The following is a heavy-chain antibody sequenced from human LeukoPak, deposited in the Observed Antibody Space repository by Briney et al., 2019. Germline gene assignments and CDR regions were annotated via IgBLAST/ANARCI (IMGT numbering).Heavy chain of an antibody. CDR3: ARDNNEVHALLHRVGPTPIDYYYGMTS. Sequence: ASVKVSCKASGGTFSSYAISWVRQAPGQGLEWMGGIIPIFGTANYAQKFQGRVTITADESTSTAYMELSSLRSEDTAVYYCARDNNEVHALLHRVGPTPIDYYYGMTSGAKGPRSPSP. CDR1: GGTFSSYA. CDR2: IIPIFGTA. V-gene: IGHV1-69*01. D-gene: IGHD3-22*01. J-gene: IGHJ6*02.